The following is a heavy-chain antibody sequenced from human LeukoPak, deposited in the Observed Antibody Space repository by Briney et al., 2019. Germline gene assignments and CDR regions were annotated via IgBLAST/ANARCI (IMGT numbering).Heavy chain of an antibody. Sequence: GGSLRLSCAASGFTFSSYGMHWVRQAPGKGLEWVAFIRYDGSNKYYADSVKGRFTISRDNSKNTLYLQMNSLRAEDTAVYYCAKNGGSSTGVFDYWGQGTLVTVSS. J-gene: IGHJ4*02. CDR1: GFTFSSYG. CDR3: AKNGGSSTGVFDY. D-gene: IGHD1-26*01. CDR2: IRYDGSNK. V-gene: IGHV3-30*02.